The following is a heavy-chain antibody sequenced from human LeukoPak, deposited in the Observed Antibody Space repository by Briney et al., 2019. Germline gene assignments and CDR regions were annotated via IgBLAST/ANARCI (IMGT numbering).Heavy chain of an antibody. V-gene: IGHV4-59*01. J-gene: IGHJ6*03. CDR3: ARSVEGYCSGGSCYSHYYYMDV. Sequence: SETLSLTCTVSGGSISSYYWSWIRQPPGKRLEWIGYIYYSGSTNYNPSLKSRVTISVDTSKNQFSLKLSSVTAADTAVYYCARSVEGYCSGGSCYSHYYYMDVWGKGTTVTVSS. CDR1: GGSISSYY. D-gene: IGHD2-15*01. CDR2: IYYSGST.